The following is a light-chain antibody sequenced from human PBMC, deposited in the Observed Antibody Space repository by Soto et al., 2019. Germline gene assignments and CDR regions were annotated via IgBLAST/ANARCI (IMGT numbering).Light chain of an antibody. J-gene: IGKJ2*01. V-gene: IGKV1-39*01. CDR3: QQSYSNPPT. CDR2: AAS. Sequence: DIQMTQSPSSLSASVGDRVTITCRASQSISSYLNWYQQKPGKAPKLLIYAASSLQSGVPSRFSGSGSGTDFTLTISRLQPEDFATYYCQQSYSNPPTFGQGTKLEIK. CDR1: QSISSY.